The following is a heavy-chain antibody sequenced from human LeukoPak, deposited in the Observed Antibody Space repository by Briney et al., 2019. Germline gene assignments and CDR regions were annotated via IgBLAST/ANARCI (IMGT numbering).Heavy chain of an antibody. Sequence: SETLSLTCTVSGGSISSSSYYWGWIRQPPGKGLEWIGSIYYSGSTYYNPSLKSRVTISVDTSKNQFSLKLSSVTAADTAVYYCARRVGRWFGERAYYYNYMDVWDKGTPVTISS. D-gene: IGHD3-10*01. CDR1: GGSISSSSYY. J-gene: IGHJ6*03. CDR2: IYYSGST. V-gene: IGHV4-39*07. CDR3: ARRVGRWFGERAYYYNYMDV.